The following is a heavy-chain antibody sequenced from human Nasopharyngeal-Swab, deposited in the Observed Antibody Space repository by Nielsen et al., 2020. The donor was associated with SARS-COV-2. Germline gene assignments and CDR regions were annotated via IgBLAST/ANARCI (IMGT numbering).Heavy chain of an antibody. CDR3: RVVPAAMWYYYYGMDV. D-gene: IGHD2-2*01. CDR1: GGTFSSYA. J-gene: IGHJ6*02. CDR2: IIPIFGTA. Sequence: SVKVSCKASGGTFSSYAISWVRQAPGQGLEWMGGIIPIFGTANYAQKFQGRVTMTEDTSTDTAYMELSSLRSEDTAVYYCRVVPAAMWYYYYGMDVWGQGTTVTVSS. V-gene: IGHV1-69*06.